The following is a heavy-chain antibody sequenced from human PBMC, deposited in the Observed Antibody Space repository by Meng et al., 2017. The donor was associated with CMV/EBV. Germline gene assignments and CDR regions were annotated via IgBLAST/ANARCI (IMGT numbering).Heavy chain of an antibody. CDR2: IYDSGST. J-gene: IGHJ5*02. Sequence: GSLRLSCSVSGGSISSSTYYWGWIRQPPGKGLEWIGSIYDSGSTYYNPSLKSRVTISVDTSKNQFSLKLSSVTAADTAVYYCARDSASVTTWDAHNNWFDPRGQGTLVTVSS. CDR1: GGSISSSTYY. CDR3: ARDSASVTTWDAHNNWFDP. D-gene: IGHD4-17*01. V-gene: IGHV4-39*07.